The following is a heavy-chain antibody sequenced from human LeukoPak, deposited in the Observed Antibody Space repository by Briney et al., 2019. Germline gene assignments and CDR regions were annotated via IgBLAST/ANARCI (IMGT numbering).Heavy chain of an antibody. CDR3: AGPPLGVVTPDAFDT. CDR1: GGSFSSSNYY. Sequence: SETLSLTCTVSGGSFSSSNYYWGWIRQPPGKGLEWIGSIFYSGSTYYNPSLKSRVTISVDTSNNQFSLKLSSVTAADTAVYYCAGPPLGVVTPDAFDTWGQGTRVTVSS. J-gene: IGHJ3*02. D-gene: IGHD3-3*01. CDR2: IFYSGST. V-gene: IGHV4-39*01.